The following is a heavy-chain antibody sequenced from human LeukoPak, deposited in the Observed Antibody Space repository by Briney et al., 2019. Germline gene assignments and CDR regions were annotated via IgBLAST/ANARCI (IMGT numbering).Heavy chain of an antibody. J-gene: IGHJ6*03. CDR3: ARSVEGYCGGGSCYYYYYYMDV. D-gene: IGHD2-15*01. CDR2: IYYSGST. CDR1: GGSISSSSYY. Sequence: SETLSLTCTVSGGSISSSSYYWGWIRQPPGKGLEWIGYIYYSGSTNYNPSLKSRVTISVDTSKNQFSLKLSSVTAADTAVYYCARSVEGYCGGGSCYYYYYYMDVWGKGTTVTVSS. V-gene: IGHV4-61*05.